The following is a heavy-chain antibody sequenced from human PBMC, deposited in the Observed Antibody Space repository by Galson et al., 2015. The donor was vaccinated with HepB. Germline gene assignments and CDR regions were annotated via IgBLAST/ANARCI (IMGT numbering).Heavy chain of an antibody. Sequence: SETLSLTCTVSGGSVSSGSYYWSWIRQPPGKGLEWIGYIYYSGSTNYNPSLKSRVTISVDTSKNQFSLKLSSVTAADTAVYYCARVFRDGPGGYFDYWGQGTLVTVSS. CDR1: GGSVSSGSYY. CDR3: ARVFRDGPGGYFDY. CDR2: IYYSGST. D-gene: IGHD3-10*01. V-gene: IGHV4-61*01. J-gene: IGHJ4*02.